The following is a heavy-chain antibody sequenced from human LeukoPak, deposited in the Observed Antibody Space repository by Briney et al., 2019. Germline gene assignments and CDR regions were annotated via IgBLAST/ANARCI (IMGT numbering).Heavy chain of an antibody. J-gene: IGHJ4*02. V-gene: IGHV1-18*01. CDR3: ARGGIQLWFDY. Sequence: ASVKVSCKTSGYSENFYGITWVRQVAGQGLEWMGWISAYNGNTNYAQKPQGRVTMTTDTSTSTAYMELRSLRSDDTAVYYCARGGIQLWFDYWGQGTLVTVSS. CDR2: ISAYNGNT. CDR1: GYSENFYG. D-gene: IGHD5-18*01.